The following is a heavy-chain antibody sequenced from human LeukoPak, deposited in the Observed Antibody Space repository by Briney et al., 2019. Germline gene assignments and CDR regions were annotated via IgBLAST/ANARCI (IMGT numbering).Heavy chain of an antibody. CDR2: ISSSSSYI. V-gene: IGHV3-21*01. D-gene: IGHD1-1*01. Sequence: GGSLRLSCAASGFTFSSYGMHWVRQAPGKGLEWVSSISSSSSYIYYADSVKGRFTISRDNAKNSLYLQMNSLRAEDTAVYYCARDPKRDAFDIWGQGTMVTVSS. CDR3: ARDPKRDAFDI. CDR1: GFTFSSYG. J-gene: IGHJ3*02.